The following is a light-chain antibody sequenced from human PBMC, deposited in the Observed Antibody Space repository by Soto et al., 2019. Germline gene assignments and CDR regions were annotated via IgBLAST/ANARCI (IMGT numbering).Light chain of an antibody. CDR1: QTVSSNF. J-gene: IGKJ4*01. Sequence: IVLTQSPCTLSFSPMDRATLSCRASQTVSSNFLAWYQEKPGQGPRLLIYGASTRATGIPDRFSGSGSGTDFTLTISRLDPEDFAVYYCRQYGRSLEFAVGGGTKVDIK. CDR3: RQYGRSLEFA. V-gene: IGKV3-20*01. CDR2: GAS.